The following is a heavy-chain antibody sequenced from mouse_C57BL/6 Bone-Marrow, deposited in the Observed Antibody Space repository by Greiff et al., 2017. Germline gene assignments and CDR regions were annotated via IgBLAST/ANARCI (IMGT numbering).Heavy chain of an antibody. CDR2: IYPRCGNT. D-gene: IGHD2-1*01. V-gene: IGHV1-81*01. CDR3: ARWIYYGNWVFDY. J-gene: IGHJ2*01. Sequence: VQLQQSGAELARPGASVKLSCKASGYTFTSYGISWVKQRTGQGLEWIGEIYPRCGNTYYNEKFKGKATLTADKSSSTAYMELRSLTSEDSAVYFCARWIYYGNWVFDYWGQGTTLTVSS. CDR1: GYTFTSYG.